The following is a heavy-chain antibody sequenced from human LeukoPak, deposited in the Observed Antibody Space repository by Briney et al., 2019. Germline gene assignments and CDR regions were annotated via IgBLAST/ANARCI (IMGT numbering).Heavy chain of an antibody. J-gene: IGHJ4*02. CDR1: GYSFTNYW. Sequence: GESLKISCKGSGYSFTNYWIGWVRQMPGKGLEWMGVIYPTDSNTRYSPSFQGQVTISVDKSISTAYLQWSSLKASDTAMYYCARMRSGDTSGWYYFDSWGQGTLVTVSS. V-gene: IGHV5-51*01. CDR3: ARMRSGDTSGWYYFDS. D-gene: IGHD6-19*01. CDR2: IYPTDSNT.